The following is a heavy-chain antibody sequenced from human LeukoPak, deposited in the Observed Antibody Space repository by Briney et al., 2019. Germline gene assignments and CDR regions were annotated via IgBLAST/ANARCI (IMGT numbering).Heavy chain of an antibody. J-gene: IGHJ5*02. D-gene: IGHD2-15*01. Sequence: PSETLSLTCTVSGGSISSSRYYWGWIRQPPGKGLEWIGSIHYSGSTYYNPSLKSRVTVSVDTSENQFSLKLSSVAAADTAVYYCAVCGGSSCYHQYNWFDHWGQGSLVTVSS. CDR2: IHYSGST. CDR1: GGSISSSRYY. CDR3: AVCGGSSCYHQYNWFDH. V-gene: IGHV4-39*07.